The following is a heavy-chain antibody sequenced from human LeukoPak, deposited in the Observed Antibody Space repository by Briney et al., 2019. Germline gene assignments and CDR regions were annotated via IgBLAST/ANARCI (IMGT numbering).Heavy chain of an antibody. CDR3: AGGGGSFDY. V-gene: IGHV6-1*01. J-gene: IGHJ4*02. Sequence: SQTLSLTCAFCGDSVSSNSAAWNWIRQSPSRGLEWLGRTYYRSKWYNDYAGSVKSRITINSDTSKNQFSLQLNSVSPEDTAVYYCAGGGGSFDYWGQGTLVTVSS. CDR1: GDSVSSNSAA. D-gene: IGHD3-16*01. CDR2: TYYRSKWYN.